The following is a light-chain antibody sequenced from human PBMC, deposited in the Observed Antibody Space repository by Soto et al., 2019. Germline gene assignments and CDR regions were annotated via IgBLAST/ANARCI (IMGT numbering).Light chain of an antibody. CDR3: GSWDSSLSAYV. J-gene: IGLJ1*01. CDR1: SSNIGGNS. V-gene: IGLV1-51*01. CDR2: DDD. Sequence: QSVLTQPPSVSAAPGQRVTISCSGSSSNIGGNSVSWYQQLPGTAPKLLIYDDDKRPSGVPDRFSGSKSGTSATLGITGFQTGDEADYYCGSWDSSLSAYVFGTGTKVT.